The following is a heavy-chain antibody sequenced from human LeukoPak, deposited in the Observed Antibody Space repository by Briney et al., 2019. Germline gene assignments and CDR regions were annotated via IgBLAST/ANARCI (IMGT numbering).Heavy chain of an antibody. D-gene: IGHD2-15*01. J-gene: IGHJ4*02. Sequence: GGSLRLFCAASGFTFSKYNMNWVRQSPGKGLEWVSSISSSSYYLTYRDSVKGRFTISRDNAKNSLFLVMNSLRAEDTAVYYCARVDCSGASCYLDRWGQGTLVTVSS. CDR2: ISSSSYYL. CDR3: ARVDCSGASCYLDR. V-gene: IGHV3-21*01. CDR1: GFTFSKYN.